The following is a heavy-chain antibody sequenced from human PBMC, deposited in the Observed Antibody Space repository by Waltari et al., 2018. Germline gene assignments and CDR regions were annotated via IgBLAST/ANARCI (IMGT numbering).Heavy chain of an antibody. CDR2: ISGSGGST. V-gene: IGHV3-23*04. J-gene: IGHJ4*02. D-gene: IGHD3-3*01. Sequence: EVQLVEYGGGLVQPGGSLRLSCAASGFTFGTYAMSWVRQAPGKALGWVSAISGSGGSTYYADSVKGRFTISRDNSKNTLYLQMNSLRAEDTAVYYCAKEERYYDFWSGYYKGAGHFDYWGQGTLVTVSS. CDR1: GFTFGTYA. CDR3: AKEERYYDFWSGYYKGAGHFDY.